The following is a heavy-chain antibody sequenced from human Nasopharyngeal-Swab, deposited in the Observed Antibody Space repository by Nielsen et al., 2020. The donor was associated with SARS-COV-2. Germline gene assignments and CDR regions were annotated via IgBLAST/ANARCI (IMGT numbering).Heavy chain of an antibody. Sequence: SETLSLTCTVSGGSISSGDYYWSWIRQPPGKGLEWIGYIYYSGSTFYNPSLKSRVTISVDTSKNQFSLKLSSVTAADTAVYYCARVAYGDYAVSAFDIWGQGTMVTVSS. V-gene: IGHV4-30-4*01. CDR2: IYYSGST. CDR1: GGSISSGDYY. CDR3: ARVAYGDYAVSAFDI. J-gene: IGHJ3*02. D-gene: IGHD4-17*01.